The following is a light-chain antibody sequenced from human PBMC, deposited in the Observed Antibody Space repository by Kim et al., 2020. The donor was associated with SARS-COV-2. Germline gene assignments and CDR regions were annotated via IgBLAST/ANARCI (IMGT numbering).Light chain of an antibody. Sequence: LSPRERAPLSYKTTQSVINNYLAWYQQKPGQAPRLVISGVSRRATGIPDRFRGSGSGTDFTLTISRLEPEDFAVYYCQQYGYSSTFGQGTKVDIK. J-gene: IGKJ1*01. CDR2: GVS. V-gene: IGKV3-20*01. CDR1: QSVINNY. CDR3: QQYGYSST.